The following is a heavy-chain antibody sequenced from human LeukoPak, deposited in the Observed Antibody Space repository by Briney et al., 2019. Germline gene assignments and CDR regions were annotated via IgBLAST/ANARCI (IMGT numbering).Heavy chain of an antibody. D-gene: IGHD3-22*01. CDR2: IYTSGST. CDR1: GGSISSYY. CDR3: ARARYYYDSGGYRYHYFDY. Sequence: SETLSLTCTVSGGSISSYYWSWIRQPAGKGLEWIGRIYTSGSTNYNPSLKSRVTMSVDTSKNQFSLKLSSVTAADTAVYYCARARYYYDSGGYRYHYFDYWGQGTLVTVSS. V-gene: IGHV4-4*07. J-gene: IGHJ4*02.